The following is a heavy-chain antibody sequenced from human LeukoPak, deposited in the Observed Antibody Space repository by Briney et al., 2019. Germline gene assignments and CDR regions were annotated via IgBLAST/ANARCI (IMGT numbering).Heavy chain of an antibody. V-gene: IGHV3-64*01. J-gene: IGHJ4*02. D-gene: IGHD2-2*01. CDR1: GFTFSSYA. CDR2: ISSNGGST. CDR3: ARSPIHEIVPAAWGEDYYFDY. Sequence: PGGSLRLSCAASGFTFSSYAMHWVRQAPGKGLEYVSAISSNGGSTYYANSVKGRFTISRDNSKNTLYPQMGSLRAEDMAVYYCARSPIHEIVPAAWGEDYYFDYWGQGTLVTVSS.